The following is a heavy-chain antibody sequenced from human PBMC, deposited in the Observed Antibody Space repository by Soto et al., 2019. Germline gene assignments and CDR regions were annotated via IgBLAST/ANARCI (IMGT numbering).Heavy chain of an antibody. CDR3: VTSGGFDH. D-gene: IGHD3-16*01. V-gene: IGHV3-23*01. CDR2: ISYFGGST. CDR1: GFTFSSYA. J-gene: IGHJ5*02. Sequence: GGSLRLSCAASGFTFSSYAMSWVRQAPGKGLEWVSAISYFGGSTFYADSVKGRFTISRDNSKNTLYLQMNSLRAEDTAVYYCVTSGGFDHWGQGTLVTVSS.